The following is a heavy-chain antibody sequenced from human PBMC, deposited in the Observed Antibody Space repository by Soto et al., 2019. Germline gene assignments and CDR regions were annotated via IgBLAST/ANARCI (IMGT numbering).Heavy chain of an antibody. CDR3: ARGNREVIFIGGDAFDI. CDR1: GGSISSGGYY. Sequence: QVQLQESGPGLVKPSQTLSLTCTVSGGSISSGGYYWSWIRQHPGKGLEWIGYIYYSGSTYYNPSLKSRVTTAVATSKNQCSLKLSSVTAADTAVYYCARGNREVIFIGGDAFDIWGQGTMVTVSS. D-gene: IGHD3-10*01. J-gene: IGHJ3*02. CDR2: IYYSGST. V-gene: IGHV4-31*03.